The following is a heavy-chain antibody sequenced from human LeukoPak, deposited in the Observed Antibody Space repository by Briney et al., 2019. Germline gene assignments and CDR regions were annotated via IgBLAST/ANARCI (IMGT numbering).Heavy chain of an antibody. J-gene: IGHJ4*02. V-gene: IGHV1-18*01. Sequence: GASVKVSCKASGYTFTSYGISWVRQAPGQGLEWMGWISAYNGNTNYAQTLQGRVTMTTDTSTSAAYMELRSLRSDDTAVYYCARLRYYYDSSGPAPFDYWGQGTLVTVSS. CDR2: ISAYNGNT. CDR3: ARLRYYYDSSGPAPFDY. D-gene: IGHD3-22*01. CDR1: GYTFTSYG.